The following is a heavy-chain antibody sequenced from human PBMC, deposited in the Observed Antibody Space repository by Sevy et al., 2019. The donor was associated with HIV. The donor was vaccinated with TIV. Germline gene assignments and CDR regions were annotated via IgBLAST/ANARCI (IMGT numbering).Heavy chain of an antibody. CDR2: FDPEDAKT. V-gene: IGHV1-24*01. Sequence: ASVKVSCKISGYTLTEFSMHWVRQVPGKGLEWMGSFDPEDAKTIYAQKFQGRVTMTEDTSTETAYMELRSLRSEDTAMYYCAITREYYSDSSGYFDYWGQGTLVTVSS. CDR1: GYTLTEFS. J-gene: IGHJ4*02. D-gene: IGHD3-22*01. CDR3: AITREYYSDSSGYFDY.